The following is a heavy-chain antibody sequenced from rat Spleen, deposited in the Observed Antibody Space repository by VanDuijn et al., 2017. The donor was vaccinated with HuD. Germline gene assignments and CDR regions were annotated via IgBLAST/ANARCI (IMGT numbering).Heavy chain of an antibody. CDR3: ASGDWYFDF. Sequence: EVQLQESGPGLVKPSQSLSLTCSVTVYSITSSCRWSWIRKFPGNKLEWMGYINSEGTTNYNPSLKSRISITRDTSKNQFFLQLTSVTTEDTATYYCASGDWYFDFWGPGTMVTVSS. V-gene: IGHV3-3*01. CDR2: INSEGTT. J-gene: IGHJ1*01. CDR1: VYSITSSCR. D-gene: IGHD1-1*01.